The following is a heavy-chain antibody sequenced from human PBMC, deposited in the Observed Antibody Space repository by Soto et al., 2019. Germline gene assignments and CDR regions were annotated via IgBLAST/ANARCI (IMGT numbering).Heavy chain of an antibody. CDR3: ARVGAIAAATFDY. Sequence: PSETLSLTCAVYGGSFSGYYWSWIRQPPGRGLEWIGEINHSGSTNYNPSLKSRVTISVDTSKNQFSLKLSSVTAADTAVYYCARVGAIAAATFDYWGQGTLVTVS. V-gene: IGHV4-34*01. J-gene: IGHJ4*02. CDR1: GGSFSGYY. CDR2: INHSGST. D-gene: IGHD6-13*01.